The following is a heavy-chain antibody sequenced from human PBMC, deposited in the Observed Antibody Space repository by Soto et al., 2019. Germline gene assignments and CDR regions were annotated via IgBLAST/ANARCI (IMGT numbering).Heavy chain of an antibody. J-gene: IGHJ3*01. D-gene: IGHD3-3*01. CDR2: TSGSGGTT. Sequence: EVQLLESGGGLVQPGGSLRLSCVASGFTFTNYAMSWVRQAPGKGLEWVSATSGSGGTTFYADSVKGRFTISRDNSKDTAYLQMKSLRAEDTALYYCVRAPPSGQRRFAFSVWGQGTMVTVSS. V-gene: IGHV3-23*01. CDR3: VRAPPSGQRRFAFSV. CDR1: GFTFTNYA.